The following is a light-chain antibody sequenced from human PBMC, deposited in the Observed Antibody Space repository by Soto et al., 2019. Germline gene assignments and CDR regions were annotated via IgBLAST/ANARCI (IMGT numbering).Light chain of an antibody. Sequence: QSALTQPASVSGSPGQSITISCTGTSSDVGGYNYVSWYQQHPGKAPKLMIYDVSNRPSGVSNRFSGSKSGNTASLTISGLQGEDEADYYCSSYTSRSTLVFGGGTKLTVL. CDR1: SSDVGGYNY. CDR3: SSYTSRSTLV. V-gene: IGLV2-14*01. CDR2: DVS. J-gene: IGLJ2*01.